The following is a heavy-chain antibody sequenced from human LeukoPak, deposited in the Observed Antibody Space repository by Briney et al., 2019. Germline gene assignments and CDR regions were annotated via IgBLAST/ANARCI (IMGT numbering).Heavy chain of an antibody. CDR1: GFTFSSYG. CDR2: ISYDGSNK. CDR3: AKARGSGYFYTYDY. V-gene: IGHV3-30*18. D-gene: IGHD3-22*01. Sequence: GGSLRLSCAASGFTFSSYGMHWVRQAPGKGLEWVAVISYDGSNKYYADSVKGRFTISRDNSKNTLYLQMNSLRAEDTAVYYCAKARGSGYFYTYDYWGQGTLVTVS. J-gene: IGHJ4*02.